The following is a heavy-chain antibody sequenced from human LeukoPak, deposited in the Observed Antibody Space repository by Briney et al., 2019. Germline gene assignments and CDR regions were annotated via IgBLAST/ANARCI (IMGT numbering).Heavy chain of an antibody. J-gene: IGHJ4*02. D-gene: IGHD3-16*02. CDR1: GGTFSSYA. CDR3: ARALSDYVWGSYPHFDY. V-gene: IGHV1-69*04. CDR2: VISALGKA. Sequence: SVKVSCKASGGTFSSYAFSWVRQAPGQGLEWMGRVISALGKANYAEKFQDRVTITADNTTTTAYMELSSLRSEDTAVYYCARALSDYVWGSYPHFDYWGQGTLVTVSS.